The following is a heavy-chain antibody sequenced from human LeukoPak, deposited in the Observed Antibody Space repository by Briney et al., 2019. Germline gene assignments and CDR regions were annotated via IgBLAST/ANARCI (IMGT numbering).Heavy chain of an antibody. D-gene: IGHD6-6*01. CDR2: INHSGST. Sequence: SETLSLTCAVYGGSFSGYYWSWIRQPPGKGLEWIGEINHSGSTNYNPALKSRVTISVDTSKNQFSLKLSSVPAADTAVYYCAISALDTFESIAASYYYYYMDVWGKGTTVTVSS. V-gene: IGHV4-34*01. J-gene: IGHJ6*03. CDR3: AISALDTFESIAASYYYYYMDV. CDR1: GGSFSGYY.